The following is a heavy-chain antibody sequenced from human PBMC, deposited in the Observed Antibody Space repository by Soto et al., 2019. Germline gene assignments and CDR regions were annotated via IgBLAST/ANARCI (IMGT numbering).Heavy chain of an antibody. D-gene: IGHD3-16*01. V-gene: IGHV3-66*01. CDR1: GFTVSSNY. CDR3: ARVYDYIFSHFDY. Sequence: GGSLRLSCAASGFTVSSNYMSWVRQAPGKGLEWVSVIYSGGSTYYADSVKGRFTISRDNSKNTLYLQMNSLRAEDTAVYYCARVYDYIFSHFDYWGQGTLVTVSS. J-gene: IGHJ4*02. CDR2: IYSGGST.